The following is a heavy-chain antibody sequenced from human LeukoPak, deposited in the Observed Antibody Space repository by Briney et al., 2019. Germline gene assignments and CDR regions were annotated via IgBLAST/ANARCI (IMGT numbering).Heavy chain of an antibody. J-gene: IGHJ4*02. CDR2: INAGNDNT. CDR3: TRGLLWFGELSPPGY. V-gene: IGHV1-3*01. Sequence: ASVKVSCKASGYTFTSYAMHWVRQAPGQRLEWMGWINAGNDNTKYSQKFQGRVTITRDTSASTVYMELSSLRSEDTAVYYCTRGLLWFGELSPPGYWGQGTLVTVSS. D-gene: IGHD3-10*01. CDR1: GYTFTSYA.